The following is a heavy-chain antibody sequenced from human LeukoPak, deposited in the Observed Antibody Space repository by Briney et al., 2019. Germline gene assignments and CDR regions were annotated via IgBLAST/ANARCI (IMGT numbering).Heavy chain of an antibody. J-gene: IGHJ4*02. CDR2: MNSNSGNT. CDR1: GYTFTGYY. V-gene: IGHV1-8*02. Sequence: ASVKASCKASGYTFTGYYMHWVRQAPGQGLEWMGWMNSNSGNTGYAQKFQGRVTMTRNTSISTAYMELSSLRSEDTAVYYCARGYYGSGSYKLDYWGQGTLVTVSS. CDR3: ARGYYGSGSYKLDY. D-gene: IGHD3-10*01.